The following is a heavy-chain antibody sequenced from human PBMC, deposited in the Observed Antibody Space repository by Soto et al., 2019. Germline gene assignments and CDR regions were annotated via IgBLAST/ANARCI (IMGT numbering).Heavy chain of an antibody. D-gene: IGHD3-10*01. J-gene: IGHJ6*02. CDR1: GGSINSGDYY. Sequence: PSETLSLTCTVSGGSINSGDYYWTWVRQRPGKGLEWIGNIFHSGSTYYTPSLRSRVTISLDTSKNHFSLKLSSVTPADTAVYYCARDRYYGSGTYYNFYSGMDVWGQGTTVTVSS. V-gene: IGHV4-30-4*01. CDR2: IFHSGST. CDR3: ARDRYYGSGTYYNFYSGMDV.